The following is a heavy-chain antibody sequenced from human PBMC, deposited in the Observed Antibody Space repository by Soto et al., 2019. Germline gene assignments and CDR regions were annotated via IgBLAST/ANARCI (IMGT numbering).Heavy chain of an antibody. J-gene: IGHJ4*02. CDR1: GESISSGGYY. D-gene: IGHD6-6*01. CDR2: IHDSESA. CDR3: ARASSSSSAADY. Sequence: QVQLQESGPGLVKASQTLSLICSVSGESISSGGYYWSWIRHHPGKGLEWIGYIHDSESAYYNPSPKSRVTISIDTSKNHCAMKLSSVTAADTAVYYSARASSSSSAADYWGQGTLITVSS. V-gene: IGHV4-31*03.